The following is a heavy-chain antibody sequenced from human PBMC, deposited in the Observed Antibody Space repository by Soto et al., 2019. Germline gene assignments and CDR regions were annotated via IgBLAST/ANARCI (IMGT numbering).Heavy chain of an antibody. CDR3: ARGHSGWYYLGDN. D-gene: IGHD6-19*01. Sequence: ASVKVSCKASGCTVTDYAIYWVRQAPGQSLEWMGWITPGNGKTRYSEKFQGRVTITCDTSATTAYMELSSLRSEDTAVYYCARGHSGWYYLGDNWGQGTLVTVSS. J-gene: IGHJ4*02. V-gene: IGHV1-3*01. CDR2: ITPGNGKT. CDR1: GCTVTDYA.